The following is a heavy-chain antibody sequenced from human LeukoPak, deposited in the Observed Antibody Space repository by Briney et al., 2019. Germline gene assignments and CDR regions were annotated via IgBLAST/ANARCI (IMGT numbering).Heavy chain of an antibody. J-gene: IGHJ6*04. Sequence: SETLSLTCAVYGGSFSGYYWSWIRQPPGKGLEWIGEINHSGSTNYNPSLKSRVTISVDTSKNQFSLKLSSVTAADAAVYYCARGYSSSWYYYYYVMDFWGKGTTVTVS. CDR1: GGSFSGYY. D-gene: IGHD6-13*01. CDR3: ARGYSSSWYYYYYVMDF. V-gene: IGHV4-34*01. CDR2: INHSGST.